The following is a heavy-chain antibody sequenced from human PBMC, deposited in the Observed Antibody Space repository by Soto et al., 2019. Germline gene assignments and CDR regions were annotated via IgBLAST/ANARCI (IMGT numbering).Heavy chain of an antibody. CDR2: ISYDGSNK. V-gene: IGHV3-30*18. Sequence: QVQLVESGGGVVQPGRSLRLSCAASGFTFSSYGMHWVRQAPGKGLEWVAVISYDGSNKYYADSVKGRFTISRDNSKKTLFLQMNRLRAEDTAVYYCAKDPLPYCGGDCWGYFQHWGQGTLVTVSS. J-gene: IGHJ1*01. CDR1: GFTFSSYG. CDR3: AKDPLPYCGGDCWGYFQH. D-gene: IGHD2-21*02.